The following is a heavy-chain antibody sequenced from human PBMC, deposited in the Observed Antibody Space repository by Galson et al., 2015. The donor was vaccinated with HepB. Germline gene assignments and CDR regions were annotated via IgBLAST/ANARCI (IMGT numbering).Heavy chain of an antibody. D-gene: IGHD3-10*01. J-gene: IGHJ3*02. Sequence: SVKVSCKASGCTFTSYGISWVRQAPGQGLEWMGWISAYNGNTNYAQKLQGRVTMTTDTSTSTAYMELRSLRSDDTAVYYCARDRYYGSGYSNAFDIWGQGTMVTVSS. CDR2: ISAYNGNT. CDR3: ARDRYYGSGYSNAFDI. V-gene: IGHV1-18*04. CDR1: GCTFTSYG.